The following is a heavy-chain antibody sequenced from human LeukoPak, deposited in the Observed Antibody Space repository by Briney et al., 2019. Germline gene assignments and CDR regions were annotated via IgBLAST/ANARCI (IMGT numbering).Heavy chain of an antibody. V-gene: IGHV4-59*08. Sequence: SETLSLTCAVSGGSISSYYWSWIRQPPGKGLEWIGYIYYSGSTNYNPSLKSRVTISVDTCKNQFSLKLSSVTAADTAVYYCARPDYYGSGSYNSYYYYGMDVWGQGTTVTVSS. CDR3: ARPDYYGSGSYNSYYYYGMDV. CDR2: IYYSGST. D-gene: IGHD3-10*01. J-gene: IGHJ6*02. CDR1: GGSISSYY.